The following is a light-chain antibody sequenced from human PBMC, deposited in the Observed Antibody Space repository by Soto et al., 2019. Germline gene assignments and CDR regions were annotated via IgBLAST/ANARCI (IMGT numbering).Light chain of an antibody. V-gene: IGLV1-47*01. J-gene: IGLJ1*01. CDR3: AAWEDSLSGNYV. CDR2: RNN. CDR1: SSNIGSNY. Sequence: QSVLTQPPSASGTPGQRVTISCSGSSSNIGSNYVYWYQQLPGTAPKLLIYRNNQRPSGVPDRFSGSKAGTSASLAISGLRSEDEADYDGAAWEDSLSGNYVFGTGTKVTVL.